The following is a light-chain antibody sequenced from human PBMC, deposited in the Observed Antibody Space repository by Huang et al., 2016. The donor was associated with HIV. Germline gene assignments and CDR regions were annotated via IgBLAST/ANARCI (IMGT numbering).Light chain of an antibody. J-gene: IGKJ2*03. Sequence: EILLTQSPDTLSLSPGERATLSCRASQNVNNNYLAWYQQNHGQAPRLLIYRASTRATGIPDRFSGSGSGTDFTLTISRLEPDDVAVYYCQQFGSSPPYSFGQGTKLEIK. CDR3: QQFGSSPPYS. V-gene: IGKV3-20*01. CDR1: QNVNNNY. CDR2: RAS.